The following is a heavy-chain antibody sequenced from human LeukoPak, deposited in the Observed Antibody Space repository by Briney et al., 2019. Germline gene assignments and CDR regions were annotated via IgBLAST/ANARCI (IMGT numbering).Heavy chain of an antibody. D-gene: IGHD2-15*01. CDR3: AKLGGRTIYFETDS. CDR2: ITVSGGGT. Sequence: GGSLRLSCAASGFTFANYAMNWVRQAPGKGLECVSTITVSGGGTYYADFVKGRFTISRDNSKNTVYLQMNSLRAEDTAIYYCAKLGGRTIYFETDSWGQGTLVTVSS. V-gene: IGHV3-23*01. CDR1: GFTFANYA. J-gene: IGHJ4*02.